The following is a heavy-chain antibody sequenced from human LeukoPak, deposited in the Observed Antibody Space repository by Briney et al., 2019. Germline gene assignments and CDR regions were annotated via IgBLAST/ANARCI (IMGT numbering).Heavy chain of an antibody. CDR3: ARDQGFYPN. V-gene: IGHV4-61*02. CDR1: GGSISSGSYY. CDR2: IYTSGST. Sequence: SETLSLTCTVSGGSISSGSYYWSWIRQPAGKGLEWIGRIYTSGSTNYNPPLKSRVTISVDTSKNQFSLKLSSVTAADTAVYYCARDQGFYPNWGQGTLVTVSS. J-gene: IGHJ4*02.